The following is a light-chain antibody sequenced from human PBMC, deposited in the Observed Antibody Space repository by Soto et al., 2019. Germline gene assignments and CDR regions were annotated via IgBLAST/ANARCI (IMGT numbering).Light chain of an antibody. CDR2: AAS. CDR3: QKYDSFPLT. J-gene: IGKJ4*01. CDR1: QGISSY. V-gene: IGKV1-27*01. Sequence: DIQMTQSPSSLSASVGDRVTITCRASQGISSYLAWYQQKPGKAPKLLIYAASTLQSGVPSRFSGSGSGTEFTLTISSLQPEDVATYYCQKYDSFPLTFGGGTKVEIK.